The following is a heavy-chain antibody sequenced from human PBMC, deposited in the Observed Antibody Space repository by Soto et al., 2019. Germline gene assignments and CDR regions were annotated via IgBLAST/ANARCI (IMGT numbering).Heavy chain of an antibody. D-gene: IGHD3-22*01. CDR3: ARGGWDYYDSSGYYPYYFDY. CDR2: IYHSGST. V-gene: IGHV4-30-2*01. CDR1: SGSISSGGYS. Sequence: KPSETLSLTCAVSSGSISSGGYSWSWIRQPPGKGLEWIGYIYHSGSTYYNPSLKSRVTISVDRSKNQFSLKLSSVTAADTAVYYCARGGWDYYDSSGYYPYYFDYWGQGTLVTVSS. J-gene: IGHJ4*02.